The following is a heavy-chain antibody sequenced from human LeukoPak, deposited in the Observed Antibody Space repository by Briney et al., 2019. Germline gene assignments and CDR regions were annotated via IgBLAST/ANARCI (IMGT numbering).Heavy chain of an antibody. CDR3: ARAEGGYSSSSI. J-gene: IGHJ4*02. CDR1: GGTFSSYT. D-gene: IGHD6-6*01. CDR2: IIPILGIA. Sequence: ASVKVSCKASGGTFSSYTISWVRQAPGQGLEWMGRIIPILGIANYAQKLQGRVTITADKSTSTAYMELSSLRSEDTAVYYCARAEGGYSSSSIWGQGTLVTVSS. V-gene: IGHV1-69*02.